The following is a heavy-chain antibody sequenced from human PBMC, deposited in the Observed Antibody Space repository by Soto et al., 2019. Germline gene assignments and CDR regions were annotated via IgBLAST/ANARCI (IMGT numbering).Heavy chain of an antibody. CDR2: IYSVGST. CDR1: GFTVSSYY. J-gene: IGHJ1*01. D-gene: IGHD4-4*01. CDR3: ARDLGRDSKQH. Sequence: EVQLVESGGGLIQPGGSLRLSCAASGFTVSSYYMSWVRQAPGKGLEWVSVIYSVGSTSYADSVKGRFTISRDTSKNTVYLQMNSLRAEDTAVYYCARDLGRDSKQHWGQGTLVTVSS. V-gene: IGHV3-53*01.